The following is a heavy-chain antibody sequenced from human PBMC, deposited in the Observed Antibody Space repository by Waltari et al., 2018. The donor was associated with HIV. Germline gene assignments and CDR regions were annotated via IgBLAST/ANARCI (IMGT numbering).Heavy chain of an antibody. J-gene: IGHJ6*02. CDR3: ARERVILTAHYGMDV. D-gene: IGHD3-9*01. V-gene: IGHV3-33*01. CDR1: GCTFSSYG. CDR2: IWYDGSNK. Sequence: QVQLVESGGGVVQPGRSLRLSCAASGCTFSSYGVHWVRQAPGKGLEWVAVIWYDGSNKYYADSVQGRFTISRDNSTTPLYMQMNSLRAEDTAVYYCARERVILTAHYGMDVWGQGTTVTVSS.